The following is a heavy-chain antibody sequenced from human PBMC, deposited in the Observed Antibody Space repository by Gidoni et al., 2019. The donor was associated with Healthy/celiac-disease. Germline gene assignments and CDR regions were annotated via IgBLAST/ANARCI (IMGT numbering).Heavy chain of an antibody. V-gene: IGHV3-9*01. CDR2: ISWNSGSI. J-gene: IGHJ6*02. Sequence: EVQLVESGGGLVQPGRSLRLSCAASGFTFDDSAMHWVRQAPGKGLEWVSGISWNSGSIGYADSVKGRFTISRDNAKNALYLQMNSLRAEDTALYYCAKDTAGGGWLLAPHYYYYGMDVWGQGTTVTVSS. D-gene: IGHD3-22*01. CDR1: GFTFDDSA. CDR3: AKDTAGGGWLLAPHYYYYGMDV.